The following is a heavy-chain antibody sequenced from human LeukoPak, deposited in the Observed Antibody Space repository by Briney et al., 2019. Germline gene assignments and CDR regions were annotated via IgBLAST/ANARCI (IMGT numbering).Heavy chain of an antibody. J-gene: IGHJ4*02. D-gene: IGHD6-13*01. Sequence: GGSLRLSCVASGFTFSNYAIHWVRQAPGKGLEWVAVISYDGTSKYYEDSVKGRFTISRDNSKNTLYLQMNSLRTEDTAVYYCTRDQSAGYSSSASSSWGRLGDWGQGTLVTVSS. CDR1: GFTFSNYA. CDR2: ISYDGTSK. V-gene: IGHV3-30-3*01. CDR3: TRDQSAGYSSSASSSWGRLGD.